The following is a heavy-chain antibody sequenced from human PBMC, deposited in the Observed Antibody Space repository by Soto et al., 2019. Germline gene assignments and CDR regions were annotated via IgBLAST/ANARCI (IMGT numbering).Heavy chain of an antibody. CDR2: ISYDGSNK. V-gene: IGHV3-30*18. CDR1: GFTFSIYG. D-gene: IGHD6-19*01. Sequence: QVQLVESGGGVVQPGRSLRLSCAASGFTFSIYGMHWVRQAPGKGLEWVAVISYDGSNKYYADSVKGRFTISRDNSKNTLYLQMNSLRGEDTAVYYCAKETVEDYFDYWGQGTLVTVSS. CDR3: AKETVEDYFDY. J-gene: IGHJ4*02.